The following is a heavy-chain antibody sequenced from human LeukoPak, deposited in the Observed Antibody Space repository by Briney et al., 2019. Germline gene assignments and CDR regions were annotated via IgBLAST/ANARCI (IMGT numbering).Heavy chain of an antibody. J-gene: IGHJ4*02. Sequence: SETLSLTCTVSGGSISSFYWSWIRQPPGQGLEWIGYIYYSGSTNYNPSLKSRVTISVDTSKNHFSLKLTSVTAADTAVYYCARHSKQQLVYYFDYWGQGTLVTVSS. CDR3: ARHSKQQLVYYFDY. CDR2: IYYSGST. V-gene: IGHV4-59*08. D-gene: IGHD6-13*01. CDR1: GGSISSFY.